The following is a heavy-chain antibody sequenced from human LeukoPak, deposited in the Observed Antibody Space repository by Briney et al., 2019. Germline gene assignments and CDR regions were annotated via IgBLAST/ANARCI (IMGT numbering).Heavy chain of an antibody. CDR2: IKSKTDGGTT. V-gene: IGHV3-15*01. J-gene: IGHJ3*02. CDR3: TTDEDFQYPPPDRDYYDSSGYYYGSVDAFDI. Sequence: PGGSLRLSCAASGFTFSNAWMSWVRQAPGKGLEWVGRIKSKTDGGTTDYAAPVKGRFTISRDDSKNTLYLQMNSLKTEYTAVYYCTTDEDFQYPPPDRDYYDSSGYYYGSVDAFDIWGQGTMVTVSS. D-gene: IGHD3-22*01. CDR1: GFTFSNAW.